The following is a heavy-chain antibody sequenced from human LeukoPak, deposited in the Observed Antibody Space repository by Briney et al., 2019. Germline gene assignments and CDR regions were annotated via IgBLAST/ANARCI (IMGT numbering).Heavy chain of an antibody. D-gene: IGHD3-22*01. Sequence: SETLSLTCTVSGGSISSYYWSWIRQPPGKGLVWIGYIYYSGSTNYNPSLKSRVTISVDTSKNQFSLKLSSVTAADTAVYYCARVSDSSGFDAFDIWGQGTMVTVSS. CDR1: GGSISSYY. J-gene: IGHJ3*02. V-gene: IGHV4-59*01. CDR3: ARVSDSSGFDAFDI. CDR2: IYYSGST.